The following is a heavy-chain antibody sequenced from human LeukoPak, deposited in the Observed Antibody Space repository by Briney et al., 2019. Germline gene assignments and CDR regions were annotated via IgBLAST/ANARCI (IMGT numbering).Heavy chain of an antibody. CDR1: GFTFSSYS. CDR2: ISTSSSYI. CDR3: ARDLGVSGFDP. D-gene: IGHD3-16*01. Sequence: PGGALRLSCTASGFTFSSYSVNSVPQAPGKGLEWVSSISTSSSYIYYADSVKGRFTISRDNSKNTLYLQMDSLRPDDTALYYCARDLGVSGFDPWGQGTLVIVSS. J-gene: IGHJ5*02. V-gene: IGHV3-21*01.